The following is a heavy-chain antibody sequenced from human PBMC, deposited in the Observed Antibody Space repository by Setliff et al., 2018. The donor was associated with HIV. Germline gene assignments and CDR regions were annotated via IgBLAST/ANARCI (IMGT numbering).Heavy chain of an antibody. Sequence: GESLKISCKGSGFNFTSYWIGWVRQMPGKGLEWMGVVYPGDSDTRYNPSFQGQVTISADKSITAAYLQWSNLKASDTGMYYCARHAFSGSYYLDLVDYWGQGTLVTVSS. CDR3: ARHAFSGSYYLDLVDY. V-gene: IGHV5-51*01. J-gene: IGHJ4*02. D-gene: IGHD1-26*01. CDR1: GFNFTSYW. CDR2: VYPGDSDT.